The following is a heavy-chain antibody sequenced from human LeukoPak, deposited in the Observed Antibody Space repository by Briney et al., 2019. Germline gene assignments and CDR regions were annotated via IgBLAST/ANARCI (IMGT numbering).Heavy chain of an antibody. V-gene: IGHV3-74*01. CDR3: ARDRRELWDY. D-gene: IGHD1-26*01. J-gene: IGHJ4*02. CDR1: GFTFSSYW. Sequence: GGSLRLSCAASGFTFSSYWMHWVRQAPGKGLVWVSRIISDGSSTSYADSVKGRFTISRDNAKNTLYLQMNSLRAEDTAVYYCARDRRELWDYWGQGTLVTVSS. CDR2: IISDGSST.